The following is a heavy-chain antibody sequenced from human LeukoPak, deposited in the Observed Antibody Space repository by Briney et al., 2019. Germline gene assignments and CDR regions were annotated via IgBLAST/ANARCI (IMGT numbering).Heavy chain of an antibody. CDR1: GYTFITYG. V-gene: IGHV1-18*01. CDR2: ISAYNGNT. D-gene: IGHD6-6*01. CDR3: ARDARKFSTSNGGDY. J-gene: IGHJ4*02. Sequence: GASVKVSCKTSGYTFITYGISWVRQAPGQGLEWTGWISAYNGNTNYAEKFQGRVTMTTDTSTSTAYMELRSLRSDDTAVYFCARDARKFSTSNGGDYWGQGTLVTVSS.